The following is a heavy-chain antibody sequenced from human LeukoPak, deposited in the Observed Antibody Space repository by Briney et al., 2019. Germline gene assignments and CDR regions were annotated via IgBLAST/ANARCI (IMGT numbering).Heavy chain of an antibody. D-gene: IGHD7-27*01. V-gene: IGHV4-34*01. CDR1: GGSFSGYY. J-gene: IGHJ4*02. CDR3: ARDVKWGYFEY. CDR2: INHSGST. Sequence: PSETLSLTCAVYGGSFSGYYWSWIRQPPGKGLEWIGEINHSGSTNYNPSLKSRVTISVDTSKNQFSLKLSSVTAADTAVYYCARDVKWGYFEYWGQGTLVTVSS.